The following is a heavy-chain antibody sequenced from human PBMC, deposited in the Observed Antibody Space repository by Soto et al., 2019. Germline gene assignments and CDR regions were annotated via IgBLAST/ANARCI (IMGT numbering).Heavy chain of an antibody. D-gene: IGHD5-12*01. J-gene: IGHJ3*02. Sequence: GESLKISCKGSGYRFTSYSIGWVRQMPGKGLEWMGIIYPGDSDTSYSPSFQGQVTISADKSISTAYLQWSSLRASDTAMYCCAKRRDGYKLDAFDIWGQGTMVTVSS. CDR3: AKRRDGYKLDAFDI. V-gene: IGHV5-51*01. CDR2: IYPGDSDT. CDR1: GYRFTSYS.